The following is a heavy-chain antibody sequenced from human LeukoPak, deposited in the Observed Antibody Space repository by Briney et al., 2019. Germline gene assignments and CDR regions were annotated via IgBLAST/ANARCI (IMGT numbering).Heavy chain of an antibody. CDR1: GLTVSSNY. V-gene: IGHV3-66*01. CDR3: ARDFWYFDL. J-gene: IGHJ2*01. CDR2: IYSGGDT. Sequence: GGSLRLSCAASGLTVSSNYMNWVRQAPGQGLEWVSIIYSGGDTYYADSVKGRFPIPRDNAENMVYLQMNSLRAEDTAVYYCARDFWYFDLWGRGTLVTVSS.